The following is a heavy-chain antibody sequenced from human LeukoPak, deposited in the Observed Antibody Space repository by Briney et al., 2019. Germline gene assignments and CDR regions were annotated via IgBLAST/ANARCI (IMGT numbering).Heavy chain of an antibody. V-gene: IGHV1-18*04. J-gene: IGHJ6*02. D-gene: IGHD3-10*01. CDR3: ARTGPDYYGSGSYPLHYYGMDF. Sequence: ASVKVSCKASGYTFTNYGISWVRQAPGQELEWMMWVNVYNGKREYAQKFQGRVTLTTDTSTTTAYMELRSLRFDDTAVYYCARTGPDYYGSGSYPLHYYGMDFWGQGTTVTVAS. CDR2: VNVYNGKR. CDR1: GYTFTNYG.